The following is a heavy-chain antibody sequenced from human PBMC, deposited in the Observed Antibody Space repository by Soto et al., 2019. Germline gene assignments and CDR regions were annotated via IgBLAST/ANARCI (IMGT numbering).Heavy chain of an antibody. CDR2: VSSSGTTM. CDR1: GFTFSDYD. Sequence: QVQLAESGGGLVEPGGYLRISCAASGFTFSDYDMSWIRQSPGKGLEWVSFVSSSGTTMYFADSVKCRFTITRDNAKNSLSLQMNSLRAEDTAVYYCARMGPRAARPSYWGQGTLVNVSS. J-gene: IGHJ4*02. D-gene: IGHD6-6*01. CDR3: ARMGPRAARPSY. V-gene: IGHV3-11*01.